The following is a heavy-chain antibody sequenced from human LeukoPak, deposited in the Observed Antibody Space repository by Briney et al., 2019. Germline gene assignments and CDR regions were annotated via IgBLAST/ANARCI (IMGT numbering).Heavy chain of an antibody. CDR2: ISSNGRIT. CDR3: ARVSGWYWFDN. J-gene: IGHJ4*02. V-gene: IGHV3-64*02. D-gene: IGHD6-19*01. Sequence: GGSLRLSCAASGFTFGTYAMHWVRQAPGKGLEYVSAISSNGRITYYADSVKGRFTISRDNSKNILYLQRGSLRTEDTAVYYCARVSGWYWFDNWGQGTLVTVSS. CDR1: GFTFGTYA.